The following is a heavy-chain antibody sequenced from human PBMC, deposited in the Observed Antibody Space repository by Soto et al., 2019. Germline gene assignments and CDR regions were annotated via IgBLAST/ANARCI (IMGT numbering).Heavy chain of an antibody. V-gene: IGHV2-5*02. J-gene: IGHJ4*02. CDR3: AHTYGGRSLY. D-gene: IGHD1-26*01. Sequence: QVTLKESGPTLVKPTQTLTLTCTFSGISLTTDRVAVGWIRQPPGEALEWLAVIYWDDSKTYRPSLESRLTIIKDTSKHQAARTMTHMDSLDTATYYCAHTYGGRSLYWGQGTLVTVSS. CDR2: IYWDDSK. CDR1: GISLTTDRVA.